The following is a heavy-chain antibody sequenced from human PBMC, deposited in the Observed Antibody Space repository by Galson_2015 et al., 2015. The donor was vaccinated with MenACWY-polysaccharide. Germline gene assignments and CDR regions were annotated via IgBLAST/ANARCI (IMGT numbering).Heavy chain of an antibody. CDR1: GYTFPKYP. J-gene: IGHJ4*02. CDR3: ARGTGADH. CDR2: INAGSDDT. Sequence: SVKVSCKASGYTFPKYPMHWVRQAPGRGLEWMGCINAGSDDTEYSQNFQGRVTITRDTSANTAYMELSSLTSEDTAVYFCARGTGADHWGQGTLVTVSS. V-gene: IGHV1-3*01. D-gene: IGHD3/OR15-3a*01.